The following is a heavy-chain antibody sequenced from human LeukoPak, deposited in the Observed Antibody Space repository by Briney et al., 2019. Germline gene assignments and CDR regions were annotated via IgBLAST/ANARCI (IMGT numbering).Heavy chain of an antibody. Sequence: SGPTLVNPTQTLTLTCTFSGFSLRTSGMCVSWIRQPPGKALEWLARIDWDDDKYYSASLKTRLTISKDPSKNQVVLTMTNMDPVDTATYYCARTPALYYYMDVWGKGTTVTVSS. CDR1: GFSLRTSGMC. CDR2: IDWDDDK. J-gene: IGHJ6*03. V-gene: IGHV2-70*11. CDR3: ARTPALYYYMDV.